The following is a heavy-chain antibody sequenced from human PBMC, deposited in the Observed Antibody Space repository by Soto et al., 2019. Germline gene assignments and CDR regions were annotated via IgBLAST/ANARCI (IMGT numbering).Heavy chain of an antibody. CDR1: GGSLSSGSFS. D-gene: IGHD4-17*01. J-gene: IGHJ4*02. CDR2: INYSGNT. Sequence: QLRLQESGSGLVKPSQTLSLTCTVSGGSLSSGSFSWGWIRQPPGKGLEWIGYINYSGNTYYNPSPRRRVTISRDMSTNQFSLKLGPVTAADTAVYYCARGGGSTDYVANYYFDYWGRGNLVTVSS. CDR3: ARGGGSTDYVANYYFDY. V-gene: IGHV4-30-2*01.